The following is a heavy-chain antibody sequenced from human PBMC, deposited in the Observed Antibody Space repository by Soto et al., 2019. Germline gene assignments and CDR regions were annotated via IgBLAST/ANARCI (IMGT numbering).Heavy chain of an antibody. CDR3: AREPRAVLRFLELYQQPNADSFDI. J-gene: IGHJ3*02. D-gene: IGHD3-3*01. CDR2: INSDGSST. CDR1: GFTFSRYW. V-gene: IGHV3-74*01. Sequence: GGTLRLSCAASGFTFSRYWMHWVRQAPGKGLVWVSRINSDGSSTSYADSVKGRFTISRDNAKNTLYLQMNSLRAEDTAVYYCAREPRAVLRFLELYQQPNADSFDIPYQATLVTV.